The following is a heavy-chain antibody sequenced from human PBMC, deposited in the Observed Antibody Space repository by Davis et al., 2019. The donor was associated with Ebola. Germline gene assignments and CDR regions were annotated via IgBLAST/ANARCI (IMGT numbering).Heavy chain of an antibody. J-gene: IGHJ6*02. CDR2: INPSGGST. CDR3: ARDSSSYYYYYGMDV. V-gene: IGHV1-46*01. CDR1: GYTFTSYY. Sequence: ASVKVSCKASGYTFTSYYMHWVRQAPGQGLEWMGIINPSGGSTSYAQKFQGRVTMTRDTSTSTVYMELSSLRSEDTAVYYCARDSSSYYYYYGMDVWGQGTTVTVSS. D-gene: IGHD6-13*01.